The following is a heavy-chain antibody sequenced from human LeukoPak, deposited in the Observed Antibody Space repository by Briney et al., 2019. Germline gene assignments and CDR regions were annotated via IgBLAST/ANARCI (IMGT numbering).Heavy chain of an antibody. CDR1: GGSILTTNW. Sequence: PSETLSLACAVSGGSILTTNWWSWVRQPPGKGLEWIGEVHLSGASNYNPSLKSRVNMSIDKSKNQLSLELTSVTAADTAIYYCTRESGAFSPFGFWGQGTLVTVSS. CDR3: TRESGAFSPFGF. CDR2: VHLSGAS. J-gene: IGHJ4*02. D-gene: IGHD1-26*01. V-gene: IGHV4-4*02.